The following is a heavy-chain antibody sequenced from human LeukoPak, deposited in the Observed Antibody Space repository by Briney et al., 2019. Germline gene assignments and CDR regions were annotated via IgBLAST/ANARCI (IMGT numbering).Heavy chain of an antibody. D-gene: IGHD3-10*01. V-gene: IGHV3-30-3*01. J-gene: IGHJ5*02. CDR2: ISYDGSNK. CDR3: ARDPSLWFGEKGWFDP. Sequence: GRSLRLSCAASGFTFSSYAMHWVRQAPGKGLEWVAVISYDGSNKYYADSVKGRFTISRDNSKNTLYLQMNSLRAEDTAVYYCARDPSLWFGEKGWFDPWGQGTLVTVSS. CDR1: GFTFSSYA.